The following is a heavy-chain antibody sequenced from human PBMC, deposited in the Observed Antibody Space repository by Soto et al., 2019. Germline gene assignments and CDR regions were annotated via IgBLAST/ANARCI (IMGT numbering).Heavy chain of an antibody. CDR3: ARRGIAVAGTGDYYYYGMDV. Sequence: QVQLVQSGAEVKKPGSSVKVSCKASGGTFSSYAISWVRQAPGQGLEWMGGIIPIFGTANYAQKFQGRVTITADESTSTAYMGLSSLRSEDKAVYYCARRGIAVAGTGDYYYYGMDVWGQGTTVTVSS. V-gene: IGHV1-69*01. J-gene: IGHJ6*02. CDR1: GGTFSSYA. D-gene: IGHD6-19*01. CDR2: IIPIFGTA.